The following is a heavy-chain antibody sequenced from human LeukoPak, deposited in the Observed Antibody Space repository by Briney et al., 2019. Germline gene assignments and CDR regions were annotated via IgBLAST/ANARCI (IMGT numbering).Heavy chain of an antibody. J-gene: IGHJ6*03. CDR2: ISAHNGNT. V-gene: IGHV1-18*01. CDR3: ARAYYYDSSGYPTTTYYYYYYMDV. CDR1: GYTFTSYG. Sequence: ASVKVSCKASGYTFTSYGISWVRQAPGQGREWMGWISAHNGNTNYPQKLQGRVTMTTDTSTSTAYMELRSLRSDDTAVYYCARAYYYDSSGYPTTTYYYYYYMDVWGKGTTVTVSS. D-gene: IGHD3-22*01.